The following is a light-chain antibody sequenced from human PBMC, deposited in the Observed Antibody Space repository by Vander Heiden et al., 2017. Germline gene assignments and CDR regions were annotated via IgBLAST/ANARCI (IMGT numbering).Light chain of an antibody. J-gene: IGKJ1*01. Sequence: IQMPQSPSTLSASVGDRVTITCRASQSISSWLAWYQQKPGKAPKLLIYKASSLESGVPSRFSGSGSGTEFTLTISSLQPDDFATYYCQQYNSYWTFGQGTKVEIK. V-gene: IGKV1-5*03. CDR3: QQYNSYWT. CDR2: KAS. CDR1: QSISSW.